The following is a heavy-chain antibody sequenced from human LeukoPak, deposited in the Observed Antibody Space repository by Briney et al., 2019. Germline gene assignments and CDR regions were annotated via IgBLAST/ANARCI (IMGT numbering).Heavy chain of an antibody. CDR3: ARETYSNILTGTDY. J-gene: IGHJ4*02. D-gene: IGHD3-9*01. V-gene: IGHV1-69*06. CDR2: IIPIFGTA. Sequence: SVKVSCKASGGTFSSYAISWVRQAPGQGLEWMGGIIPIFGTANYAQKFQGRVTITADRSTSTAYMELSSLRSEDTAVYYCARETYSNILTGTDYWGPGTLVTVSS. CDR1: GGTFSSYA.